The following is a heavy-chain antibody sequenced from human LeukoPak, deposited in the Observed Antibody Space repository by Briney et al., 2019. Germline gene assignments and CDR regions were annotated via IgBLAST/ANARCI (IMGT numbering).Heavy chain of an antibody. Sequence: PGGSLRLSCAASGFTFSSYSMNWVRQAPGKGLEWVSYISSSSSTIHYADSVKGRFTISRDNAKNSLYLQMNSLRAEDTAVYYCARDAYGDYWDWYFDLWGRGTLVTVSS. CDR3: ARDAYGDYWDWYFDL. CDR1: GFTFSSYS. V-gene: IGHV3-48*04. CDR2: ISSSSSTI. D-gene: IGHD4-17*01. J-gene: IGHJ2*01.